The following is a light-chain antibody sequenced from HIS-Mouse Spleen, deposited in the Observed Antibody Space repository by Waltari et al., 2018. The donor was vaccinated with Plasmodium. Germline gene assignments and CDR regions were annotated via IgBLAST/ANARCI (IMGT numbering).Light chain of an antibody. V-gene: IGKV1-5*03. CDR2: KAS. CDR1: QSISSS. Sequence: DIQMTQSPSTVSASVGDRVTITCRASQSISSSLAWYQQKPGKAPKLLIYKASSLESGFPSRFSGSGSGTEFTLTISSLQPDDFATYYCQQYNSYSWTFGQGTKVEIK. J-gene: IGKJ1*01. CDR3: QQYNSYSWT.